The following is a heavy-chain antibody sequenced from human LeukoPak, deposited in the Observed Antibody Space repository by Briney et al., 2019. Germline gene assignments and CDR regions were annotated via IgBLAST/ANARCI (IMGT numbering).Heavy chain of an antibody. Sequence: SETLSLTCTVSGGSISSYYWSWIRQPPGKGLEWIGYIYYSGSTTYNPSLKSRVTISVDTSKNQFSLKLSSVTAADTAVYYCARHRALVVVAATRLGLVDYWGQGTLVTVSS. V-gene: IGHV4-59*01. D-gene: IGHD2-15*01. CDR2: IYYSGST. CDR3: ARHRALVVVAATRLGLVDY. J-gene: IGHJ4*02. CDR1: GGSISSYY.